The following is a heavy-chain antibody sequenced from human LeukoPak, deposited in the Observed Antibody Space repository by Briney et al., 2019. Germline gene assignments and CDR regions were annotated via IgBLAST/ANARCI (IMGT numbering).Heavy chain of an antibody. CDR3: ATGNYNRPFDY. CDR1: GFTFSSYG. CDR2: ISYDGSNK. D-gene: IGHD1-7*01. Sequence: GGSLRLSCVASGFTFSSYGMHWVRQAPGKGLEWVAVISYDGSNKYYADSVKGRFTISRDNSKNTLYLQLNSLRAEDTAVYYCATGNYNRPFDYWGQGTLVTVSS. J-gene: IGHJ4*02. V-gene: IGHV3-30*03.